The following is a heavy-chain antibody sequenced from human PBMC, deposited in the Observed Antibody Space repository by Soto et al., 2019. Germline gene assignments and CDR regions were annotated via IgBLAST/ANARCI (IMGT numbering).Heavy chain of an antibody. CDR2: IYYSGST. V-gene: IGHV4-31*03. Sequence: SETLSLTCTVSGGSISSGGYYWSWIRQHPGKGLEWIGYIYYSGSTYYNPSLKSRVTISVDTSKNQFSLKLSSVTAADTAVYYCARGGTGTPIDYWGQGTLVTVSS. J-gene: IGHJ4*02. CDR1: GGSISSGGYY. D-gene: IGHD1-1*01. CDR3: ARGGTGTPIDY.